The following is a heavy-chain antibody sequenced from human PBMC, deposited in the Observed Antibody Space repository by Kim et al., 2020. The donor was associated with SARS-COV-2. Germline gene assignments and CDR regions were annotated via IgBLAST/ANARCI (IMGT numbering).Heavy chain of an antibody. V-gene: IGHV3-9*01. Sequence: GGSLRLSCAASEFTFGDYAMFWVRQRPGRGLEWVSGISWNSKSVDYVDSVKGRFTISRDNAKNSLYLQMDSLRVEDTAMYYCAKEESEDAYDIWGQGTMVTVSS. CDR3: AKEESEDAYDI. J-gene: IGHJ3*02. CDR1: EFTFGDYA. CDR2: ISWNSKSV.